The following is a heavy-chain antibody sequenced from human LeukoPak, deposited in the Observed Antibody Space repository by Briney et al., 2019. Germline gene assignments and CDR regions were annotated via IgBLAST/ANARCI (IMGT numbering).Heavy chain of an antibody. CDR3: ARGVEPLAANTLAY. D-gene: IGHD1-14*01. V-gene: IGHV3-53*01. Sequence: PGGSLRLSCAASGFTVITNDMTWIRHAPGKGLEWVSVLYSDGNTKYADSVQGRFTISRDNSKNTLYLEMNSLSPDDTAVYYCARGVEPLAANTLAYWGQGTLVTVS. CDR1: GFTVITND. CDR2: LYSDGNT. J-gene: IGHJ4*02.